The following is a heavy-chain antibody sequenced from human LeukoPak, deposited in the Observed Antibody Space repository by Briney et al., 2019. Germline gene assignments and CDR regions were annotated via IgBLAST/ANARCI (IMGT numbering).Heavy chain of an antibody. CDR1: GFSFSEYY. J-gene: IGHJ4*02. Sequence: KPGGSLRLSCAASGFSFSEYYMSWIRQAPGKGLEWIAYISSISSGPIYTNHADSVKGRFTISRENAENSLYLQMNSLRAGDTAVYYCVRASSGWYYFDFWGQGTLVTVSS. CDR2: ISSISSGPIYT. V-gene: IGHV3-11*06. D-gene: IGHD6-19*01. CDR3: VRASSGWYYFDF.